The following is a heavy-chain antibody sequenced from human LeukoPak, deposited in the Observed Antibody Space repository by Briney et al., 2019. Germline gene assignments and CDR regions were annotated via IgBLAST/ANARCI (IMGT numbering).Heavy chain of an antibody. Sequence: GASVKVSCKASGGTFSSFAISWVRQAPGQGLEWMGRIIPIFGIANYAQKFQDRVTITADRSTSTAYMELSSLRSEDTAVYYCATRDLSLQYYFDYWGQGTLVTVSS. CDR3: ATRDLSLQYYFDY. CDR2: IIPIFGIA. D-gene: IGHD3-10*01. CDR1: GGTFSSFA. J-gene: IGHJ4*02. V-gene: IGHV1-69*04.